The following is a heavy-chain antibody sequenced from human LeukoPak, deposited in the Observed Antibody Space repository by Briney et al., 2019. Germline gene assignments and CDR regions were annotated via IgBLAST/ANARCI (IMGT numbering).Heavy chain of an antibody. V-gene: IGHV1-2*02. CDR3: ARVYYAAMYGYCDY. CDR1: GYTFTGYY. Sequence: ASVKVSCKASGYTFTGYYMHWVRQAPGQGLEWMGWINPNSGGTNYAQKFQGRVTMTRDTSISTAYMELNSLRAEDTAVYYCARVYYAAMYGYCDYWGQGTLVTVSS. J-gene: IGHJ4*02. CDR2: INPNSGGT. D-gene: IGHD3-10*01.